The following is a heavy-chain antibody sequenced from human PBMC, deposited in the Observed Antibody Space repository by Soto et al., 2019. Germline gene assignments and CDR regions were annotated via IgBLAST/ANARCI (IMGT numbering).Heavy chain of an antibody. J-gene: IGHJ5*01. D-gene: IGHD4-4*01. V-gene: IGHV1-46*03. CDR1: GYTFTSYY. CDR3: ARGTTVNGHNWFAS. CDR2: INPSGTIT. Sequence: QVQLVQSGAEVKKPGASVNVSCKASGYTFTSYYMHWVRQAPGKGLEWMGVINPSGTITTYAQKLQGRVTMTTDTSAGTLYMGLRSLRSEATAVYYCARGTTVNGHNWFASWGQGPLVTVSS.